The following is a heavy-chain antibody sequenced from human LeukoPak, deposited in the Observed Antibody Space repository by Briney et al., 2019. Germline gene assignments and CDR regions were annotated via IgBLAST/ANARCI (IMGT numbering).Heavy chain of an antibody. V-gene: IGHV4-59*01. CDR3: ASHCSSTSCYGMDV. Sequence: SETLSLTCTVSGDSISSYYWSWIREPPGKGLEWIGYIYYSGSTNYNPSLKSRVTISVDTSKNQFSLKLSSVTAADTAVYYCASHCSSTSCYGMDVWGQGTTVTVSS. D-gene: IGHD2-2*01. CDR2: IYYSGST. CDR1: GDSISSYY. J-gene: IGHJ6*02.